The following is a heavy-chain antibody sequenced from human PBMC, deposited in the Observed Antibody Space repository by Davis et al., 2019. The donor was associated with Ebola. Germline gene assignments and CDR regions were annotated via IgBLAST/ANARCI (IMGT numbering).Heavy chain of an antibody. CDR3: ASGGYYDSRGYYPIDY. V-gene: IGHV3-7*01. CDR1: GFTFSPYW. J-gene: IGHJ4*02. Sequence: GESLKISCAASGFTFSPYWMTWVRQAPGKGLEWVANIKQDGSAKYYVDSVKGRFTISRDNTKNSVYLQMNSLRAEDTAVYYCASGGYYDSRGYYPIDYWGQGTLVTVSS. CDR2: IKQDGSAK. D-gene: IGHD3-22*01.